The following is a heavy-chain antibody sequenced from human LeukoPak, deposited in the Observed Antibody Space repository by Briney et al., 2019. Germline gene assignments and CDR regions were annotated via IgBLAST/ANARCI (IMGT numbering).Heavy chain of an antibody. CDR2: IKQDGSEK. CDR1: GFTFTNYW. J-gene: IGHJ4*02. Sequence: PGGSLRLSCAASGFTFTNYWMSWVRQAPGKGLEWVANIKQDGSEKYYVESVKGRYTISRDNAQSSLYLQMNSLRAEDTAVYFCARGGGDFWSSYYSGYYFDYWGQGTLVTVSS. D-gene: IGHD3-3*01. V-gene: IGHV3-7*01. CDR3: ARGGGDFWSSYYSGYYFDY.